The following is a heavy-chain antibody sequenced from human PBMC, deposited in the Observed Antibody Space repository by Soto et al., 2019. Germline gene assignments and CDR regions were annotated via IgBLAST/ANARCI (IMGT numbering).Heavy chain of an antibody. D-gene: IGHD4-4*01. CDR3: ARHEQFYYYYYGMDI. CDR2: INPGDSDI. V-gene: IGHV5-51*01. CDR1: GYSFATYW. J-gene: IGHJ6*02. Sequence: XESLKISCKASGYSFATYWIAWVRQMPGKGLEWRGIINPGDSDIRYSPSFQGQVTISADNSISTAYLQWSSLKASDTAMYYCARHEQFYYYYYGMDIWGQGTAVTV.